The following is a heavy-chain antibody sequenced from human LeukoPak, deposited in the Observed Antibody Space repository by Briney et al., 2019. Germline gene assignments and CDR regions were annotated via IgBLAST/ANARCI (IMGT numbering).Heavy chain of an antibody. Sequence: SETLSLTCAVYGGSFSGYYWSWIRQPPGKGLEWIGEINHSGSTNYNPSLKSRVTISVDTSKNQFSLKLSSVTAADTAVYYCARTSGYDYSYWGQGTLVTVSS. CDR2: INHSGST. V-gene: IGHV4-34*01. D-gene: IGHD5-12*01. CDR1: GGSFSGYY. CDR3: ARTSGYDYSY. J-gene: IGHJ4*02.